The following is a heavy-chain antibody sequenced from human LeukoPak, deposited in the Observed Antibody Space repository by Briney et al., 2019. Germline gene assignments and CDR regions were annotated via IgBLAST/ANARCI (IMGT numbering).Heavy chain of an antibody. Sequence: SVKVSCKASGYTFTSYGISWVRQAPGQGLEWMGGIIPIFGTANYAQKFQGRVTITADESTSTAYMELSSLRSEDTAVYYCARDHGVFAGVIFYYYYGMDVWGQGTTVTVSS. D-gene: IGHD3-16*02. CDR2: IIPIFGTA. CDR1: GYTFTSYG. J-gene: IGHJ6*02. V-gene: IGHV1-69*13. CDR3: ARDHGVFAGVIFYYYYGMDV.